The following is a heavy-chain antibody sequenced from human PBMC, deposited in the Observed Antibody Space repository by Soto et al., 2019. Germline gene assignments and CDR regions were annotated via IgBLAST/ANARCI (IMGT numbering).Heavy chain of an antibody. CDR1: GASMRNYY. D-gene: IGHD3-22*01. V-gene: IGHV4-4*07. CDR2: IFGSGET. Sequence: QVQLQESGPGLLKPSETLSLTCTVSGASMRNYYWSWIRQPAGKGLEWIGRIFGSGETYYNPSLKSRIILSVDLSKGQCSLELTSVTAADTAVYFCVREGNYSDNNGYPLFDYWGQGTLVTVSP. CDR3: VREGNYSDNNGYPLFDY. J-gene: IGHJ4*02.